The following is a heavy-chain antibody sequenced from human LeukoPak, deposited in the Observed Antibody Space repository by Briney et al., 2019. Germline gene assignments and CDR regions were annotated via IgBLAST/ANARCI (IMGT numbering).Heavy chain of an antibody. D-gene: IGHD3-22*01. V-gene: IGHV3-33*01. J-gene: IGHJ4*02. CDR2: IWYDGSNI. Sequence: GGSLRLSCAASGFTFSTYGMHWVRQAPGKGLDWVAVIWYDGSNIYHGDSVKGRFTVSRDNSKNTLYLQMNSLRAEDTAVYYCARARNDYDSSGFSALDYWGQGTRVSVSS. CDR3: ARARNDYDSSGFSALDY. CDR1: GFTFSTYG.